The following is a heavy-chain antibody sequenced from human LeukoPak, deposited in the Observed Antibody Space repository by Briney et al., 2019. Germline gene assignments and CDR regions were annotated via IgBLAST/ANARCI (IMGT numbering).Heavy chain of an antibody. CDR3: AKDVGRYATVTRLDY. Sequence: GGSLRLSCAASGFTFSSYEMNWVRQAPGKGLEWVSYISSSGSTTYYADSVKGRFTISRDNAKNSLYLQMNSLRAEDTAVYYCAKDVGRYATVTRLDYWGQGTLVTVSS. V-gene: IGHV3-48*03. CDR2: ISSSGSTT. CDR1: GFTFSSYE. D-gene: IGHD4-11*01. J-gene: IGHJ4*02.